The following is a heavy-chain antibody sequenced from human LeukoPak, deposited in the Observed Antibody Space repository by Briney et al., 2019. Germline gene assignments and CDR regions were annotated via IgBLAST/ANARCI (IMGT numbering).Heavy chain of an antibody. CDR2: MWYDGSNK. CDR3: AREDTSLVIAY. Sequence: GGSLRLSCAASGFTFSSYAMSWVRQAPGKGLEWVAVMWYDGSNKYYTDSVKGRFTISRDNSKNTLYLQMNSLRAEDTAVYYCAREDTSLVIAYWGQGTLVTVSS. CDR1: GFTFSSYA. D-gene: IGHD5-18*01. J-gene: IGHJ4*02. V-gene: IGHV3-33*08.